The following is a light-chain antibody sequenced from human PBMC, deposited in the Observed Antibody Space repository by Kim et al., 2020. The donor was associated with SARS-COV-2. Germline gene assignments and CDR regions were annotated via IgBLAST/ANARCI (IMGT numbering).Light chain of an antibody. J-gene: IGLJ2*01. CDR2: YDS. Sequence: PGKTARVYCGGNSVGSKSVHWYKQKSGQAPVLVIYYDSDRTSGIPERFSGSNSGNTATLTISRVEAGDEADYYCQVWDSSSDHRVVFGGGTKVTVL. CDR3: QVWDSSSDHRVV. CDR1: SVGSKS. V-gene: IGLV3-21*04.